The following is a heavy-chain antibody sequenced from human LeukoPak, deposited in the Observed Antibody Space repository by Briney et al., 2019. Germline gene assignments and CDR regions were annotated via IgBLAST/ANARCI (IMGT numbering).Heavy chain of an antibody. J-gene: IGHJ6*02. CDR2: ISYDGSNK. Sequence: GGSLRLSCAASGFTFSSYGMHWVRQAPGKGLEWVAVISYDGSNKYYADSVKGRFTISRDNSKNTLYLQMNSLRAEDTAVYYCAKDLSGCGVVVAHCYGMDVWGQGTTVTVSS. CDR3: AKDLSGCGVVVAHCYGMDV. CDR1: GFTFSSYG. V-gene: IGHV3-30*18. D-gene: IGHD2-15*01.